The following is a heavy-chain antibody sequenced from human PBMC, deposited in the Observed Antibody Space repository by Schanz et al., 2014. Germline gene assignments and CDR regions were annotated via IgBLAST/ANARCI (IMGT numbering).Heavy chain of an antibody. CDR2: ISIRGGNT. D-gene: IGHD2-15*01. V-gene: IGHV3-23*04. CDR3: AKSDIGDFDY. CDR1: GFTFSTYA. Sequence: EVQLVESGGGLVQPGGSLRLSCAASGFTFSTYAMTWVRRAPGKGLEWVSSISIRGGNTYYTDSVKGRFTISRDNSKNTLDLQMNGLRVEDTAVYYCAKSDIGDFDYWGQGTLVTVSS. J-gene: IGHJ4*02.